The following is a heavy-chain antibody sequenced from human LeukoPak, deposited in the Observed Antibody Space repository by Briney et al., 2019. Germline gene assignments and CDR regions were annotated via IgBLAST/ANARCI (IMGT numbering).Heavy chain of an antibody. D-gene: IGHD6-13*01. Sequence: TSETLSLTCTVSGGSISSYYWSWIRQPPGKGLEWIGYIYYSGSTNYNPSLKSRVTISVDTSKNQFSLKLSSVTAADTAVYYCARVSSSWYFAFDFWGQGTMVTVSS. J-gene: IGHJ3*01. CDR3: ARVSSSWYFAFDF. CDR2: IYYSGST. CDR1: GGSISSYY. V-gene: IGHV4-59*01.